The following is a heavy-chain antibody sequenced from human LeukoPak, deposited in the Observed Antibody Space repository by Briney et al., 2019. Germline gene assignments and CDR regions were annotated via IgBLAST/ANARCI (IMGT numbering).Heavy chain of an antibody. Sequence: PGGSLRLSSAAAGFTVSSNYMSWVRQAPGKGLEWVSVIYSGGSTYYADSVKGRFTISRDNSKNTLYLQMNSLRAEDTAVYYCARTLGYWGQGTLVTVSS. D-gene: IGHD7-27*01. V-gene: IGHV3-53*01. CDR3: ARTLGY. CDR1: GFTVSSNY. J-gene: IGHJ4*02. CDR2: IYSGGST.